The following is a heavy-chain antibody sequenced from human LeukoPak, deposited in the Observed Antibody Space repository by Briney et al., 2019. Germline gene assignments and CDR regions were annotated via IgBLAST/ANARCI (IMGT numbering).Heavy chain of an antibody. J-gene: IGHJ6*04. CDR3: ARLGGYDNYYYYGMDV. CDR2: IYPGDSDT. D-gene: IGHD5-12*01. Sequence: GESLKISCKGSGYSFSSYWIAWVRQMPGKGLGWMGIIYPGDSDTRYSPSFQGQVSISADKSISTAYLKWSSLKASDSAMYYCARLGGYDNYYYYGMDVWGKGTTVTVSS. CDR1: GYSFSSYW. V-gene: IGHV5-51*01.